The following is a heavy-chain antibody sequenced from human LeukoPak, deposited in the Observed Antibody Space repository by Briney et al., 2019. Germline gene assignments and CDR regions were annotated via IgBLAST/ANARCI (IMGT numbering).Heavy chain of an antibody. CDR2: IYYSGST. V-gene: IGHV4-39*07. D-gene: IGHD2-15*01. CDR1: GGSISSSSYY. CDR3: ARVRRYCSGGSCPPYFDY. J-gene: IGHJ4*02. Sequence: SETLSLTCTVSGGSISSSSYYWGWIRQPPGKGLEWIGSIYYSGSTYYNPSLKSRVTISVDTSKNQFSLKLSSVTAADTAVYYCARVRRYCSGGSCPPYFDYWGQGTLVTVSS.